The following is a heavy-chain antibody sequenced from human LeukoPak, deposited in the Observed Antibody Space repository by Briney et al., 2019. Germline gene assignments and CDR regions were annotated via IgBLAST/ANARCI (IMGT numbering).Heavy chain of an antibody. CDR2: IIPIFGTA. V-gene: IGHV1-69*13. J-gene: IGHJ2*01. CDR3: ARTPPEMVVISGPNWYFDL. D-gene: IGHD5-24*01. Sequence: ASVKVSCKASGGTFSSYAISWVRQAPGQGLEWMGGIIPIFGTANYAQKFQGRVTITADESTSTAYMELGSLRSEDTAVYYCARTPPEMVVISGPNWYFDLWGRGTLVTVSS. CDR1: GGTFSSYA.